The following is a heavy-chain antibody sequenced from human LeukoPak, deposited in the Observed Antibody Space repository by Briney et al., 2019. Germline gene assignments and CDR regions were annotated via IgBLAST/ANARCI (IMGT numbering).Heavy chain of an antibody. J-gene: IGHJ4*02. D-gene: IGHD6-13*01. Sequence: GGSLRLSCAASGFTFSSSAMSWVRQAPGKGLEWVSSISGSGASTYYADSVKGRFSLSRDNFKNTLYLKMNSLRAEDTAVYYCAKEALGAAAGTDYWGQGTLVTVSS. CDR3: AKEALGAAAGTDY. CDR2: ISGSGAST. V-gene: IGHV3-23*01. CDR1: GFTFSSSA.